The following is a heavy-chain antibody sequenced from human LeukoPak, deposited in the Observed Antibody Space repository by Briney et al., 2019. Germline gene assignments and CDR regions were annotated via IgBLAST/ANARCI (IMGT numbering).Heavy chain of an antibody. Sequence: SETLSLTCTVSGGSISSYYWSWIRQPPGKGLEWIGYIYYSGSTNYNPSLKSRVTISVDTSKNQFSLKLSSVTAADTAVYYCARGVIAVAGTYYFDYWGQGTLATVSS. V-gene: IGHV4-59*01. J-gene: IGHJ4*02. CDR3: ARGVIAVAGTYYFDY. CDR1: GGSISSYY. CDR2: IYYSGST. D-gene: IGHD6-19*01.